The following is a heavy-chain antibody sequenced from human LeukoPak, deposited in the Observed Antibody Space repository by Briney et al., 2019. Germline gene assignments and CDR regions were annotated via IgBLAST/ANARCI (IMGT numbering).Heavy chain of an antibody. J-gene: IGHJ4*02. CDR1: GFTFSSYW. CDR3: ARGGSSRFDQ. V-gene: IGHV3-74*01. D-gene: IGHD6-13*01. Sequence: GGSLRLSCAASGFTFSSYWMHWVRPAPGKGLVWVSRINSEGSTTTYADSVKGRFTISRDNAKNSLDLQMSSLRADDTAVYYCARGGSSRFDQWGQGTLVTVSS. CDR2: INSEGSTT.